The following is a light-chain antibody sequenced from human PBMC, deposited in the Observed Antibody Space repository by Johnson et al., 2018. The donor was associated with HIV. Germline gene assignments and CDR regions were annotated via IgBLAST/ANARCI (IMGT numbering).Light chain of an antibody. V-gene: IGLV1-51*01. Sequence: QSVLTQPPSVSAAPGQKVTISCSGSSSNIGNNYVSWYQQLPGTAPKLLIYDNNKRPSGIPDRFSGSKSGTSATLGITGIKTGDEADYYCGTWDSSLSAMGLGTGTKVTVL. CDR1: SSNIGNNY. CDR2: DNN. CDR3: GTWDSSLSAMG. J-gene: IGLJ1*01.